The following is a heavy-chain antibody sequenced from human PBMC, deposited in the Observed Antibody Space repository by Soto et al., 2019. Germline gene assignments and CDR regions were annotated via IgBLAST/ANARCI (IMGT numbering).Heavy chain of an antibody. J-gene: IGHJ6*02. D-gene: IGHD1-26*01. CDR2: IIPILGIA. CDR3: ASSGIVGAAPYYYYGMDV. CDR1: GGTFSSYT. V-gene: IGHV1-69*02. Sequence: GASVKVSCKASGGTFSSYTISWVRQAPGQGLEWMGRIIPILGIANYAQKFQGRVTITADKSTSTAYMELSSLRSEDTAVYYCASSGIVGAAPYYYYGMDVWGQGTTVTVSS.